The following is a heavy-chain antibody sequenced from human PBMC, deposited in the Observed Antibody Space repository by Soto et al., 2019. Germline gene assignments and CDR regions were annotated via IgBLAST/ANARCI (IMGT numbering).Heavy chain of an antibody. Sequence: QVQLVQSGAEVKKPGASVKVSCKASGYTFSGYYMHWVRQAPGQGLEWMGWINTLSGDTSFPQKFQGRLAMTRDTSIDTAFMEVSRLASDDTAIYYCARSLLKVILPLGYWGQGTLVSVSS. J-gene: IGHJ4*02. CDR3: ARSLLKVILPLGY. CDR2: INTLSGDT. V-gene: IGHV1-2*02. D-gene: IGHD3-3*02. CDR1: GYTFSGYY.